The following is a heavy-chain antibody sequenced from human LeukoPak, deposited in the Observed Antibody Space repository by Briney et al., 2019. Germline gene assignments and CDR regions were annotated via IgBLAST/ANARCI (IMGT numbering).Heavy chain of an antibody. J-gene: IGHJ2*01. CDR3: TRPGPYYYDSSGYWYFDL. D-gene: IGHD3-22*01. CDR2: IRSKANSYAT. Sequence: GGSLRLSCAASGFTFSGSAMHWVRQASGKGLEWVGRIRSKANSYATAYAASVKGRFTISRDDSKNTAYLQMNSLKTEDTAVYYCTRPGPYYYDSSGYWYFDLWGRGTLVTVSS. V-gene: IGHV3-73*01. CDR1: GFTFSGSA.